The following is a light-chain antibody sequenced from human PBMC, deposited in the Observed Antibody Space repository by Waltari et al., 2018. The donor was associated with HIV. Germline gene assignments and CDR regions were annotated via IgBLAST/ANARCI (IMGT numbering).Light chain of an antibody. Sequence: QSALTQPASVSGSPRQSITISCTGTSSDIGTYNLVSWYRQYPGMSPQLVIHGVDTPPSGVSDRFSGSKSGNVASLTIASLQSEDEAEYYCSSYANTDTLLFGGGTKLTVL. J-gene: IGLJ3*02. CDR1: SSDIGTYNL. CDR2: GVD. V-gene: IGLV2-14*01. CDR3: SSYANTDTLL.